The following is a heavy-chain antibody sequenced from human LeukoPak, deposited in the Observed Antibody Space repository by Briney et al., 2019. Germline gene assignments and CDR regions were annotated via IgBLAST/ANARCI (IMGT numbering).Heavy chain of an antibody. V-gene: IGHV4-59*01. J-gene: IGHJ2*01. Sequence: SSETLSLTCTVSGGSISSYYWSWIRQPPGKGLEWIGYIYNNGRTNYNPSLKSRVTISIDTSKNQFSLKLTSVTAADTAVYFCAGGVTYCGGDCSWYFDVWGRGTLVTVSS. D-gene: IGHD2-21*02. CDR2: IYNNGRT. CDR3: AGGVTYCGGDCSWYFDV. CDR1: GGSISSYY.